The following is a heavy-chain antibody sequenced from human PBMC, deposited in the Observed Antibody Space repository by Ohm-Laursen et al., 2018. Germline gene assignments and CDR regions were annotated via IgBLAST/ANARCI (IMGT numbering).Heavy chain of an antibody. J-gene: IGHJ1*01. CDR1: GYSISSGYF. V-gene: IGHV4-38-2*01. D-gene: IGHD4-23*01. Sequence: GTLSLTCAVSGYSISSGYFWGWIRQPPGKGLEWIGHISYTGYTSYKSSLKSRVTISLDTSRKHFSLRLTSLAAADTAVYYCARGSNEYGGLYFPHWGQGTLVTVSS. CDR2: ISYTGYT. CDR3: ARGSNEYGGLYFPH.